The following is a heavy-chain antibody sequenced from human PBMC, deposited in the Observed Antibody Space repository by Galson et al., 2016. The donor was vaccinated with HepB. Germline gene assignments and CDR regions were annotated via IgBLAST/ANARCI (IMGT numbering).Heavy chain of an antibody. D-gene: IGHD6-6*01. J-gene: IGHJ4*02. CDR3: ASTIAARTGFDY. CDR2: INPSGGTT. Sequence: SVKVSCKASGYRFTSYYMHWVRQAPGQGLEWMGIINPSGGTTVYAQKFQGRVTMTRDTSTSTAYMELSSLRSEDTAIYHCASTIAARTGFDYWGQGTLVTVSS. CDR1: GYRFTSYY. V-gene: IGHV1-46*03.